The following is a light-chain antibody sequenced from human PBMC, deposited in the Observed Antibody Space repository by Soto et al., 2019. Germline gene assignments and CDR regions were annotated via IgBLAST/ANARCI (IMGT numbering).Light chain of an antibody. J-gene: IGKJ1*01. CDR2: AAS. Sequence: DIQMTQSPSSLSASVEDRVIITCRASQSISNHLNWYQQKPGKAPKLLIYAASSLQSGVPSRFSGSGSGTDFTLTISWLQSEDFATYYCQHYYNYPRTLGQGTKVDIK. CDR1: QSISNH. CDR3: QHYYNYPRT. V-gene: IGKV1-39*01.